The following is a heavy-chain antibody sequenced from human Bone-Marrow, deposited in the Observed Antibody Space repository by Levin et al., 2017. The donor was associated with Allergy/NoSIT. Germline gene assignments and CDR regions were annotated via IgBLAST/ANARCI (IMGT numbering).Heavy chain of an antibody. J-gene: IGHJ5*02. V-gene: IGHV7-4-1*02. Sequence: GESLKISCKASGYAFTDYAINWVRQAPGHGLDWMGWIHTDTGDPTYAQGFTGRFVFSLDTSVSTAYLQISSLEAEDTAIYYCARTLGFCSSDGCSQFDPWGQGTLVTVSS. CDR2: IHTDTGDP. CDR3: ARTLGFCSSDGCSQFDP. CDR1: GYAFTDYA. D-gene: IGHD2-2*01.